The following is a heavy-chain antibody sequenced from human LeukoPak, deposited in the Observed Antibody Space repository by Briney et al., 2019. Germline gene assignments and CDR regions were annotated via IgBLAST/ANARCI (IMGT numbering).Heavy chain of an antibody. D-gene: IGHD6-19*01. V-gene: IGHV4-38-2*02. Sequence: SETLSLTCSVSGYSITSGYYWGRIRQPPGKGLEWIGNIYYSESANYNPSLKSRVTISIDMSKSQFSLRLSSVTAADTAVYYCASNRGQWLFSDWGQGTLVTVSS. CDR1: GYSITSGYY. CDR2: IYYSESA. J-gene: IGHJ4*02. CDR3: ASNRGQWLFSD.